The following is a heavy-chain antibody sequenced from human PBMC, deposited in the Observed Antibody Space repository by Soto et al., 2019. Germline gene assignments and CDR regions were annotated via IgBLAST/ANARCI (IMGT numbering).Heavy chain of an antibody. CDR2: ISTTGSTI. V-gene: IGHV3-48*01. Sequence: GGSLRLSCAASGFTFSTYSINWVRQAPGKGLERVSYISTTGSTIYYADSVKGRFTISRDNAKNSLYLQMTSLRAKDTAVYYCARYKGYCSGGSCYYYYYMDVWGKGTTVTVSS. J-gene: IGHJ6*03. CDR3: ARYKGYCSGGSCYYYYYMDV. CDR1: GFTFSTYS. D-gene: IGHD2-15*01.